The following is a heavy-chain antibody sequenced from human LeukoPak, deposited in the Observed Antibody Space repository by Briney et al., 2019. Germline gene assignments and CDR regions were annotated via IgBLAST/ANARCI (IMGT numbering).Heavy chain of an antibody. Sequence: ASVKVSCKASGYTFNNYGISWVRQAPGQGLEWMGRISAYNGNTNYAQKLQGRVTMTTDTSTSTAYMELRSLRSDDTAVYYCAASRWGLVGASNAFDIWGQGTMVTVSS. J-gene: IGHJ3*02. CDR1: GYTFNNYG. CDR3: AASRWGLVGASNAFDI. CDR2: ISAYNGNT. D-gene: IGHD1-26*01. V-gene: IGHV1-18*01.